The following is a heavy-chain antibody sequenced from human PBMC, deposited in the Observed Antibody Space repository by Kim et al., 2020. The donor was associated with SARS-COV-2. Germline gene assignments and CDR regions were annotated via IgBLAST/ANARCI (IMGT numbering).Heavy chain of an antibody. CDR2: ISSSSSTI. CDR1: GFTFSSYS. Sequence: GGSLRLSCAASGFTFSSYSMNWVRQAPGKGLEWVSYISSSSSTIYYADSVKGRFTISRDNAKNSLYLQMNSLRAEDTAVYYCARDHYSFYGSGSYPPGFDPWGQGTLVTVSP. V-gene: IGHV3-48*04. CDR3: ARDHYSFYGSGSYPPGFDP. J-gene: IGHJ5*02. D-gene: IGHD3-10*01.